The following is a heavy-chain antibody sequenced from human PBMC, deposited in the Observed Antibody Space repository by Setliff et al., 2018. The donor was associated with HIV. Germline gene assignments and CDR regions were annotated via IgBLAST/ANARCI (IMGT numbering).Heavy chain of an antibody. D-gene: IGHD6-6*01. CDR1: GGSIRADGHC. CDR3: ARGFRSSSALYWYDP. V-gene: IGHV4-61*09. Sequence: SETLSLTCSVSGGSIRADGHCWTWFRQPAGKGLEWIGHICSTGSISYNPSLKSRITISEETSKNQVSLKLTSMTAPDAAVYYCARGFRSSSALYWYDPWGQGTLVTVSS. CDR2: ICSTGSI. J-gene: IGHJ5*02.